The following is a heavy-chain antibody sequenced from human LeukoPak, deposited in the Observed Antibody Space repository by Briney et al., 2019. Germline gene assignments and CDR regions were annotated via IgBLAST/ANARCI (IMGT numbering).Heavy chain of an antibody. D-gene: IGHD3-3*01. J-gene: IGHJ4*02. V-gene: IGHV1-69*13. CDR2: IIPIFGTA. CDR1: GYPFTTYG. CDR3: ARRSDFWSGPFDY. Sequence: ASVKVSCKASGYPFTTYGISWVRQAPGQGLEWMGGIIPIFGTANYAQKFQGRVTITADESTSTAYMELSSLRSEDTAVYYCARRSDFWSGPFDYWGQGTLVTVSS.